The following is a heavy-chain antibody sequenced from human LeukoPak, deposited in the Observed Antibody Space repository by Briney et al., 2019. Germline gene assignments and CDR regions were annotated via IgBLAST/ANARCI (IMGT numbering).Heavy chain of an antibody. J-gene: IGHJ4*02. D-gene: IGHD2-15*01. CDR3: AAPGYSSGDFDY. CDR2: ISSSSSYI. CDR1: GFTFSSYS. V-gene: IGHV3-21*01. Sequence: KPGGSLRLSCAASGFTFSSYSMNWVRQAPGKGLEWVSSISSSSSYIYYADSVKGRFTISRDNANNSLYLQMNSRRAEDTAVYYCAAPGYSSGDFDYWGQGTLVTVSS.